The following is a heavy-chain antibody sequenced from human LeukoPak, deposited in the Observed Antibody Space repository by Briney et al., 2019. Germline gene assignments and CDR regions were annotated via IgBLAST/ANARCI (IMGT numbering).Heavy chain of an antibody. CDR3: ASHSHNWFDP. CDR2: IYTSGST. V-gene: IGHV4-4*07. Sequence: SETLSLTCTVSGGSISSYYWSWIRQPAGKGLEWIGRIYTSGSTNYNPSIKSRVTMSVDTSKMQFSLKLSSVTAADTAVYYCASHSHNWFDPWGQGTLVTVSS. D-gene: IGHD4-11*01. J-gene: IGHJ5*02. CDR1: GGSISSYY.